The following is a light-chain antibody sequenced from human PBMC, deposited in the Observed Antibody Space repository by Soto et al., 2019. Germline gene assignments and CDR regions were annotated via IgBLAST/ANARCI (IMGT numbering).Light chain of an antibody. Sequence: DIQMTQCPSTLSASVGDRVTITCRASQSISSWLAWYQQKPGKAPKLLIYKASSLESGVPSRFSGSGSGTEFTLTISSLQPDDFATYYCQQYKSYSGTIGQGTKLE. CDR1: QSISSW. CDR2: KAS. CDR3: QQYKSYSGT. J-gene: IGKJ2*01. V-gene: IGKV1-5*03.